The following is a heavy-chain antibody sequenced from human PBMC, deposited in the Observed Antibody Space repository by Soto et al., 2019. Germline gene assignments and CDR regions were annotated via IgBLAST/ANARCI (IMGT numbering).Heavy chain of an antibody. CDR2: ISATGVST. CDR1: GFTFSSHA. CDR3: VKEKWIAAAGTLFAY. J-gene: IGHJ4*02. V-gene: IGHV3-23*01. D-gene: IGHD6-13*01. Sequence: SLRLSCAASGFTFSSHAMNWVRQAPGKGLGWVSAISATGVSTYYADSLKGWFTISRDNSKNTLYLQMNSLRAEDTAVYYCVKEKWIAAAGTLFAYWGQGTLVTVSS.